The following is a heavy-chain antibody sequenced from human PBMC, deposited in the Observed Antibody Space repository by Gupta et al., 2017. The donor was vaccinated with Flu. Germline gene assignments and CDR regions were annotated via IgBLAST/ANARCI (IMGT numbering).Heavy chain of an antibody. J-gene: IGHJ4*02. CDR1: GFTFSSYE. Sequence: EVQLVESGGGLVQPGASLRLSCAASGFTFSSYEMNWVRQAPGKGLEWVSYISSSGSTIYDADSVKGRFTISRDNAKNSLYLKMNSMRAEDTAVYYCARGSSWYYFDYWGQGNLVTVSS. CDR3: ARGSSWYYFDY. V-gene: IGHV3-48*03. CDR2: ISSSGSTI. D-gene: IGHD3-10*01.